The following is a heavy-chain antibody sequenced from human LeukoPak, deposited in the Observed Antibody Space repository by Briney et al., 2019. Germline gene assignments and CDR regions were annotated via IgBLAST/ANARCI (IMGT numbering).Heavy chain of an antibody. CDR1: GFMFSDYF. Sequence: PGGSLRLSCAASGFMFSDYFMSWIRQAPGKELEWISYISSNSKYTKYADSVKGRFTISRDNAKKSLYLQMNSLRAVDTAVYYCARDNGNKNYFDYWGQGALVTVSS. CDR2: ISSNSKYT. D-gene: IGHD2-8*01. J-gene: IGHJ4*02. CDR3: ARDNGNKNYFDY. V-gene: IGHV3-11*05.